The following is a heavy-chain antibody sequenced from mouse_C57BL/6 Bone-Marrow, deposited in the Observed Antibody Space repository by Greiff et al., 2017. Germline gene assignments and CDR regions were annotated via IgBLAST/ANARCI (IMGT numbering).Heavy chain of an antibody. V-gene: IGHV6-3*01. J-gene: IGHJ2*01. CDR3: TVNLDGVRNY. D-gene: IGHD4-1*02. Sequence: EVKFEESGGGLVQPGGSLKLSCVASGFTFSNYWMNWVRQSPEKGLEWVAHIRLKSDNYATQYAESVKGRFTISRDDSKRSVYLQMNNLRAEDTGIYYCTVNLDGVRNYWGQGTTLTVSS. CDR2: IRLKSDNYAT. CDR1: GFTFSNYW.